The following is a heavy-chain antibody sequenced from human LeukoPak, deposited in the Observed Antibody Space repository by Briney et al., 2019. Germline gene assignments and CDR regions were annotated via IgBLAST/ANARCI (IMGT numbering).Heavy chain of an antibody. D-gene: IGHD6-19*01. J-gene: IGHJ3*02. V-gene: IGHV3-23*01. CDR3: AKDSYSSGWYDGAFDI. CDR2: ISGSGGST. Sequence: GGSLRLSCAASGFTFSSYAMSWVRQAPGKGLEWVSAISGSGGSTYYADSVKGRFTISRDNSKNTLYLQMNSLRAEDTAVYYCAKDSYSSGWYDGAFDIWGQGTMVTVSS. CDR1: GFTFSSYA.